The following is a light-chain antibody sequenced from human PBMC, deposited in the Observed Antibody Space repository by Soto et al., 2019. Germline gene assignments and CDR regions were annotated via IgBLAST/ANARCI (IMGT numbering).Light chain of an antibody. V-gene: IGLV1-44*01. CDR2: SNN. J-gene: IGLJ2*01. CDR1: SSNIGRNT. CDR3: AAWDDSPKGHVV. Sequence: QSVLTQPPSASGTPGQRVTISCSGSSSNIGRNTVNWYQQLPGTAPKLLMYSNNQRPSGVPDRFSGSKSGTSASLAISGLQSEDEADDYCAAWDDSPKGHVVFGGGTQLTVL.